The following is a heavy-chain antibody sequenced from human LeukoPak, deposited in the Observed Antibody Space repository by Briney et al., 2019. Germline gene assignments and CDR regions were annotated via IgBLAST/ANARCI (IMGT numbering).Heavy chain of an antibody. D-gene: IGHD3-22*01. CDR3: ARDSDSTGLAY. Sequence: PGRSLRLSCAASGFSFSDHGMHWVRQAPGKGLEWVALIWYDGSNQSYADSVKGRFTISRDNSKNTLYLQMISLRAEDTAVYYCARDSDSTGLAYWGQGTLVTVSS. V-gene: IGHV3-33*08. J-gene: IGHJ4*02. CDR1: GFSFSDHG. CDR2: IWYDGSNQ.